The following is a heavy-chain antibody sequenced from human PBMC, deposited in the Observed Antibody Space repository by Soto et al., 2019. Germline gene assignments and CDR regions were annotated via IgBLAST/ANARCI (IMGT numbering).Heavy chain of an antibody. Sequence: GGSLRLSCAASGFTFSSYSMNWVRQAPGKGLEWVSYISGGSNTIYYADSLKGRFTISRDNAKSSLFLQMNSLRAEDTALYYCARDRASGSSSRAFDLWGQGTTVTVSS. CDR3: ARDRASGSSSRAFDL. V-gene: IGHV3-48*01. CDR1: GFTFSSYS. J-gene: IGHJ3*01. CDR2: ISGGSNTI. D-gene: IGHD3-10*01.